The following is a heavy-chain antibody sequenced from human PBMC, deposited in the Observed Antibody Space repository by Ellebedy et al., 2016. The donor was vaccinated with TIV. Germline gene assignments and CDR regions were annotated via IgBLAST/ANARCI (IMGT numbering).Heavy chain of an antibody. J-gene: IGHJ3*02. CDR2: ISGSGGGT. V-gene: IGHV3-23*01. CDR3: AKTFFSVGVTWGGAFDM. D-gene: IGHD1-26*01. CDR1: GFTFSISA. Sequence: GESLKISCAASGFTFSISAMSWVRQAPGKGLEWVSAISGSGGGTYYADPVKGRFTISRDNSKNTLSLQVKSLRPDDTAVYYCAKTFFSVGVTWGGAFDMWGQGTMVTVSS.